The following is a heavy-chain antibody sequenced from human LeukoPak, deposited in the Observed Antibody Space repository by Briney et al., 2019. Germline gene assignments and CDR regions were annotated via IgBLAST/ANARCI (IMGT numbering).Heavy chain of an antibody. D-gene: IGHD3-22*01. CDR1: GFTFSRYS. V-gene: IGHV3-21*01. J-gene: IGHJ4*02. CDR2: ISSSSSYI. Sequence: GGSLRLSCAASGFTFSRYSMNWVRQAPGKGPEWVSSISSSSSYISYADSVKGRFTISRDNAKNSLYLQMNSLRAEDTAVYYCARATYYDTSGYQGSFDYWGQGTLVTVSS. CDR3: ARATYYDTSGYQGSFDY.